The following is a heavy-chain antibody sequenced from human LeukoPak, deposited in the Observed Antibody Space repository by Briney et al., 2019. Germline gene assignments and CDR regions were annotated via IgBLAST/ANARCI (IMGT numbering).Heavy chain of an antibody. D-gene: IGHD3-10*01. CDR1: GGTLSSFA. CDR3: ARDQTYYYGSGRNWFDP. CDR2: IIPLYGTT. V-gene: IGHV1-69*13. J-gene: IGHJ5*02. Sequence: SVKVPCKASGGTLSSFALSWVRQAPGQGLEWMGGIIPLYGTTNYAQKFQDRVTITAEESTNTAYMQLTSLTSEDTAVYYCARDQTYYYGSGRNWFDPWGQGTLVTVSS.